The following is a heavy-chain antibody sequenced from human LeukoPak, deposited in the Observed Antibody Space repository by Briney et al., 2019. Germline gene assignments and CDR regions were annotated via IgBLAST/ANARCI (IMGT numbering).Heavy chain of an antibody. V-gene: IGHV5-51*01. D-gene: IGHD4-17*01. J-gene: IGHJ3*02. CDR2: IYPGDSDT. CDR3: ARPNGDYRDAFDI. Sequence: GDPRKSSFQPCGYSFTTNSISGVGRLPGRVLGWLGIIYPGDSDTRYSPSFQGQVTISADKSISTAYLQWSSLKASDTAMYYCARPNGDYRDAFDIWGQGTMVTVSS. CDR1: GYSFTTNS.